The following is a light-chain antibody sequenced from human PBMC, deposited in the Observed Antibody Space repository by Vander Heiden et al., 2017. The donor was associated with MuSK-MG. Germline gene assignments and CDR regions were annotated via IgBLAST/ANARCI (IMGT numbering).Light chain of an antibody. CDR3: SSYTRTYTVV. V-gene: IGLV2-14*03. Sequence: QFALTQPASVSGSLGQSITLSCPGTSSDVGAYDYVFWYQQHPGKAPKVMIYDVTNRASWVSDRFSGSKSGNTASLTIAGLQTEDEADYYCSSYTRTYTVVFGGGTKLTVL. CDR1: SSDVGAYDY. J-gene: IGLJ2*01. CDR2: DVT.